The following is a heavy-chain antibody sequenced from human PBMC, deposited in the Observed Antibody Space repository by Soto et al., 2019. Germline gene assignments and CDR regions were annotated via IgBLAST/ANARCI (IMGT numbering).Heavy chain of an antibody. Sequence: EVQLLESGGGLVQPGGSLRLSCAASGFTFSSYAMSWVRQAPGKGLEWVSAISGRGGSTYYADSVKGRFTISRDNSKNTLYLQMNSLGAEDTAVYYCAKCLVSYDYGGVGYWGQGTLVTVSS. CDR2: ISGRGGST. CDR3: AKCLVSYDYGGVGY. CDR1: GFTFSSYA. D-gene: IGHD3-16*01. J-gene: IGHJ4*02. V-gene: IGHV3-23*01.